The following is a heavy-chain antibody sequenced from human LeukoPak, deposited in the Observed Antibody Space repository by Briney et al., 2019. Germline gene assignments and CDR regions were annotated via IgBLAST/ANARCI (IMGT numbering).Heavy chain of an antibody. CDR3: ARDIGIAAAYWFDP. CDR1: GGSISSSGHY. J-gene: IGHJ5*02. CDR2: IYYSGST. Sequence: PSETLSLTCTVSGGSISSSGHYWGCIRQPPGKGLEWIGSIYYSGSTNYNPPLKSRVTMSVDTSKNQFSLKLSSVTAADTAVYYCARDIGIAAAYWFDPWGQGTLVTVSS. V-gene: IGHV4-39*07. D-gene: IGHD6-13*01.